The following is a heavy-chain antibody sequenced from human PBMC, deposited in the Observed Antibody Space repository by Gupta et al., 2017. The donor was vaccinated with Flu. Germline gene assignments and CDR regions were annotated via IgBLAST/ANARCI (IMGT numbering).Heavy chain of an antibody. CDR1: SYW. D-gene: IGHD3-22*01. CDR2: INYDGRRT. V-gene: IGHV3-74*01. Sequence: SYWMHWVRQVPGKGLVWVSRINYDGRRTDYADSVKGRFTISRDNAKNTLYLQMNSLRAEDTAMYYCARVDDGRGYNWFDPWGQGTLVTVSA. J-gene: IGHJ5*02. CDR3: ARVDDGRGYNWFDP.